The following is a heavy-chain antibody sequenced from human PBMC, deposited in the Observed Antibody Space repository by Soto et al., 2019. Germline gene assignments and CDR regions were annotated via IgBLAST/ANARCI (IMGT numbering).Heavy chain of an antibody. CDR2: IKQDGSEK. D-gene: IGHD5-12*01. Sequence: GSLRLSCAASGFTFRSNWMSWVRQAPGKGLEWVANIKQDGSEKYYVDSVKGRFTISRDNAKNSLYLQMNSLRAEDKAVYYCATSGGGWLQPPVWGQGTLVTVSS. J-gene: IGHJ4*02. CDR1: GFTFRSNW. CDR3: ATSGGGWLQPPV. V-gene: IGHV3-7*03.